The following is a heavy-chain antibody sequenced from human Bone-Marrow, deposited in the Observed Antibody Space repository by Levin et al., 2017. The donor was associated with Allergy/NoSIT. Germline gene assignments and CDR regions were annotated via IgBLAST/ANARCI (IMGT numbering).Heavy chain of an antibody. V-gene: IGHV3-7*01. J-gene: IGHJ6*02. D-gene: IGHD3-3*01. CDR3: ARVVDVGVVYYYDGMDV. Sequence: GGSLRLSCAASGFTFSSYWMSWVRQAPGKGLEWVANIKQDGSEKYYVDSVKGRFTISRDNAKNSLYLQMNSLRAEDTAVYYCARVVDVGVVYYYDGMDVWGQGTTVTVSS. CDR1: GFTFSSYW. CDR2: IKQDGSEK.